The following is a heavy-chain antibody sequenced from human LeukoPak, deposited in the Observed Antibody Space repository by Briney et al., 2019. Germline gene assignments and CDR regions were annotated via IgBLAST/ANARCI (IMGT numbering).Heavy chain of an antibody. Sequence: PSETLSLTCTVPGGSISSYYWSWIRQPPGKGLEWIGYIYYSGSTNYNPSLKSRVTISVDTSKNQFSLKLSSVTAADTAVYYCARLHRSTSRTFDPWGQGTLVTVSS. J-gene: IGHJ5*02. V-gene: IGHV4-59*08. CDR2: IYYSGST. CDR1: GGSISSYY. CDR3: ARLHRSTSRTFDP. D-gene: IGHD2-2*01.